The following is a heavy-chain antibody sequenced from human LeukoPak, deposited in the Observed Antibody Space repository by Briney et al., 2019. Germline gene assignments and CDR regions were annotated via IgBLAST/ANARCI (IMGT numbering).Heavy chain of an antibody. D-gene: IGHD2-15*01. CDR3: ARDNCSGGSCYSGRLVY. CDR1: GFTFSSYS. V-gene: IGHV3-21*01. CDR2: ISSSSSYI. Sequence: PGGSLRLSCVASGFTFSSYSMNWVRQAPGKGLEWVSAISSSSSYIYYADSLKGRFTISRDNAKNTLYLQMNSLRAEDTAVYYCARDNCSGGSCYSGRLVYWGQGTLVTVSS. J-gene: IGHJ4*02.